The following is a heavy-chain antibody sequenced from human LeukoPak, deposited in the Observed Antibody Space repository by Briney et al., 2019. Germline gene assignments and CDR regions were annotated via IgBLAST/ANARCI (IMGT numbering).Heavy chain of an antibody. D-gene: IGHD3-9*01. Sequence: SETLSLTCTVSGGSISSYYWSWIRQPPGKGLEWIGYIYYSGSTNYNPSLKSRVTMSVDTSKNQFSLKLSSVTAADTAVYYCARSQYYDILTGYYYWGQGTLVTVSS. CDR1: GGSISSYY. CDR2: IYYSGST. V-gene: IGHV4-59*01. CDR3: ARSQYYDILTGYYY. J-gene: IGHJ4*02.